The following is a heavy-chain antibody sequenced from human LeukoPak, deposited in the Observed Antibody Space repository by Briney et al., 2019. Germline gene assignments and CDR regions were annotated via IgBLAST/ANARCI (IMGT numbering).Heavy chain of an antibody. CDR3: ARVACSSGCVFDY. CDR2: ISRDGRST. D-gene: IGHD6-19*01. CDR1: GFTSSNNW. J-gene: IGHJ4*02. V-gene: IGHV3-74*01. Sequence: GGSLRLSCAASGFTSSNNWMHWVRQAPGKGLVWVSRISRDGRSTSYADSVKGRFTISRDNAKNSLYLQMNSLRAEDTAVYYCARVACSSGCVFDYWGQGTLVTVSS.